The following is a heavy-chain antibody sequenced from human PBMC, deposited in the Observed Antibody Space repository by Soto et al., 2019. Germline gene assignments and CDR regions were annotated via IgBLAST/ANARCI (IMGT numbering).Heavy chain of an antibody. D-gene: IGHD7-27*01. V-gene: IGHV3-23*01. CDR2: ISGNGADT. Sequence: PGGSLRLSCAASGFTFSSYAMSWVRQAPGKGLEWVSAISGNGADTSYADSVRGRFTISRDNSKNTLDLQMKSLRAEDTAVYYCAKLQSRELGRGAFDIWGQGTMVTVS. CDR3: AKLQSRELGRGAFDI. CDR1: GFTFSSYA. J-gene: IGHJ3*02.